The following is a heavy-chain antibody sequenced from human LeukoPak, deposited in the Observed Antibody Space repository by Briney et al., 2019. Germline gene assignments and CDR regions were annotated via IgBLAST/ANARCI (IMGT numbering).Heavy chain of an antibody. CDR2: IIPILGIA. CDR1: GGTFSSYA. J-gene: IGHJ4*02. CDR3: ARDGDSSGYPFDY. Sequence: EASVKVSCKASGGTFSSYAISWVRQAPGQGLEWMGRIIPILGIANYAQKFQGRVTITADKSTSTAYMELSSLRSEDTAVYYCARDGDSSGYPFDYWGQGTLVTVSS. V-gene: IGHV1-69*04. D-gene: IGHD3-22*01.